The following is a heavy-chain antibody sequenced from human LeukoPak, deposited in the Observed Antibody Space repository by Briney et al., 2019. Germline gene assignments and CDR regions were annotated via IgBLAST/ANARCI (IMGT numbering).Heavy chain of an antibody. V-gene: IGHV4-39*07. CDR2: IYYSGST. D-gene: IGHD4-17*01. J-gene: IGHJ3*02. CDR3: ARDSPTDDYGDHGGAFDI. CDR1: GGSISSSSYY. Sequence: SETLSLTCTVSGGSISSSSYYWGWIRQPPGKGLEWIGSIYYSGSTYYNPSLKSRVTISVDTSKNQFSLKLSSVTAADTAVYYCARDSPTDDYGDHGGAFDIWGQGTMVTVSS.